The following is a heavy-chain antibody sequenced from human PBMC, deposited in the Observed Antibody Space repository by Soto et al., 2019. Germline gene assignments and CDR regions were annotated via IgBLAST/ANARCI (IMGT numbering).Heavy chain of an antibody. Sequence: SETLSLTCTVSGGSISSHYWSWIRQPPGKGLEWIGYIYYSGSTNYNPSLKSRVTISVDTSKNQFSLKLSSVTAADTAVYYCARHPYYYGSGSYYTANWFDPWGQGTLVTVSS. J-gene: IGHJ5*02. CDR3: ARHPYYYGSGSYYTANWFDP. V-gene: IGHV4-59*08. CDR1: GGSISSHY. CDR2: IYYSGST. D-gene: IGHD3-10*01.